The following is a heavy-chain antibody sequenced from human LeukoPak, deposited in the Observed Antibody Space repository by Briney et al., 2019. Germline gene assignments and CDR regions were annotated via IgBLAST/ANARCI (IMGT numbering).Heavy chain of an antibody. CDR3: ARDPITPYGMDV. J-gene: IGHJ6*02. CDR1: GGSISSYY. D-gene: IGHD5-24*01. Sequence: SETLSLTCTVSGGSISSYYWSWLRQPPGKGLEWIGYIYYSGSTNYNPSLKSRVTISVDTSKNQFSLKLSSVTAADTAVYYCARDPITPYGMDVWGQGTTVTVSS. V-gene: IGHV4-59*01. CDR2: IYYSGST.